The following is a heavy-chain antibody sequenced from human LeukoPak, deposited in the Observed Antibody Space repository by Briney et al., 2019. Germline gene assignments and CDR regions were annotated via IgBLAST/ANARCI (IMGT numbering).Heavy chain of an antibody. V-gene: IGHV4-34*01. J-gene: IGHJ6*02. CDR1: GRSFSGYY. Sequence: SETLSLTCAVYGRSFSGYYWSWIRQPPGKGLEWIGEINHSGSTNYNPSLKSRVTISVDTSKNQFSLKLSSVTAADTAVYYCASLVIGSGYYYYYGMDVWGQGTTVTVSS. CDR3: ASLVIGSGYYYYYGMDV. CDR2: INHSGST. D-gene: IGHD3-16*02.